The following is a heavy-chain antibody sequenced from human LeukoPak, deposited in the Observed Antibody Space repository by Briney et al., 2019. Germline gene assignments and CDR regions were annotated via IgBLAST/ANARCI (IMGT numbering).Heavy chain of an antibody. V-gene: IGHV3-23*01. CDR1: GFTFSIYA. CDR3: ARENQGFDY. D-gene: IGHD1-14*01. CDR2: ISGSGGST. J-gene: IGHJ4*02. Sequence: GGSLRLSCAASGFTFSIYAMNWVRQAPGKGLEWVSAISGSGGSTYYADSVKGRFTISRDNSKLYLQMNSLRAEDTAVYYCARENQGFDYWGQGTLVTVSS.